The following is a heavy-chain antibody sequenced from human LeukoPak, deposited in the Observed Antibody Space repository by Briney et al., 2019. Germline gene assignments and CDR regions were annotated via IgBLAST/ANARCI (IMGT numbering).Heavy chain of an antibody. V-gene: IGHV3-30-3*01. CDR1: GFTFSSYA. J-gene: IGHJ4*02. Sequence: PGGSLRLSCAASGFTFSSYAMSWVRQAPGKGLEWVAVISYDGSNKYYADSVKGRFTISRDNSKNTLYLQMNSLRVEDTAVYYCAREFSRFDYYDSSGNDYWGQGTLVTVSS. D-gene: IGHD3-22*01. CDR2: ISYDGSNK. CDR3: AREFSRFDYYDSSGNDY.